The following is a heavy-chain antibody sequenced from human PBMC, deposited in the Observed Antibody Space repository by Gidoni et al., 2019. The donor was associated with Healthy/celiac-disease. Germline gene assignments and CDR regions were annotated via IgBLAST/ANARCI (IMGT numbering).Heavy chain of an antibody. D-gene: IGHD3-22*01. Sequence: QVQLVESGGCVVQPGRSLRLSCAASGFTFSSYAMHWVRQAPGKGLEWVAVISYDGSNKYYADSVKGRFTISRDNSKNTLYLQMNSLRAEDTAVYYCARHPYYYDSSGYYYSDYWGQGTLVTVSS. CDR2: ISYDGSNK. J-gene: IGHJ4*02. V-gene: IGHV3-30-3*01. CDR1: GFTFSSYA. CDR3: ARHPYYYDSSGYYYSDY.